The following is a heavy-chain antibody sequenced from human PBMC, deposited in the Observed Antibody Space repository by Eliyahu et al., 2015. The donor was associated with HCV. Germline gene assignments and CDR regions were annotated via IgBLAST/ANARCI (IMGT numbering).Heavy chain of an antibody. Sequence: QVTLKESGPVLVKPTETLTLTCTVSGFSLSNXRMGVSWIRQPPGKALEWLAHIFSNDEKSYSTSLKSRLTISKDTSKSQVVLTMTNMDPVDTATYYCARIFFAVTTSYYYYGMDVWGQGTTVTVSS. CDR3: ARIFFAVTTSYYYYGMDV. CDR2: IFSNDEK. CDR1: GFSLSNXRMG. D-gene: IGHD4-11*01. J-gene: IGHJ6*02. V-gene: IGHV2-26*01.